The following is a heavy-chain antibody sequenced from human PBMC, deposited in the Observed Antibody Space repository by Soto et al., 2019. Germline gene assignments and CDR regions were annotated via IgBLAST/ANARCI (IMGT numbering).Heavy chain of an antibody. V-gene: IGHV3-21*01. CDR3: ARDRYYDFWSGYAYYYYGMDV. CDR2: ISSSSSNI. CDR1: GFTFSSYA. J-gene: IGHJ6*02. Sequence: GSLRLSCAASGFTFSSYAMSWVRQAPGKGLEWVSSISSSSSNIYYADSVKGRFTISRDNAKNSLYLQMNSLRAEDTAVYYCARDRYYDFWSGYAYYYYGMDVWGQGTTVTVSS. D-gene: IGHD3-3*01.